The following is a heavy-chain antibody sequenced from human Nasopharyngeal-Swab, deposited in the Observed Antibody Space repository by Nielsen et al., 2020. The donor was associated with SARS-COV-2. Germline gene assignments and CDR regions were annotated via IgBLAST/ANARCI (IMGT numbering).Heavy chain of an antibody. V-gene: IGHV4-34*01. CDR2: INHSGST. CDR3: ARGLSGVVPAPILGLGPYYYFYYMDV. D-gene: IGHD2-2*01. J-gene: IGHJ6*03. CDR1: GGSFRANS. Sequence: GSLRLSCAVSGGSFRANSWGWIRQPPGKGLEWIGEINHSGSTNYNPSLKSRVTISVDTSKSQFSLKLTSVTAADTSVYYCARGLSGVVPAPILGLGPYYYFYYMDVWGKGTTVTVSS.